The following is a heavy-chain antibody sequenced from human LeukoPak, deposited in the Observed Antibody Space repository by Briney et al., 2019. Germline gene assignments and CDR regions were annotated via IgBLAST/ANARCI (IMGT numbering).Heavy chain of an antibody. CDR1: GFTFSNYW. CDR3: AKGPSRLRYFDWSAGGALDI. J-gene: IGHJ3*02. D-gene: IGHD3-9*01. CDR2: ISGDGSIT. Sequence: PGGSLRLSCAASGFTFSNYWMHWVRQAPGKGLMWVSRISGDGSITGYADSVKGRFTISRDNAKNTLYLQMNSLRAEDTAVYYCAKGPSRLRYFDWSAGGALDIWGQGTMVTVSS. V-gene: IGHV3-74*01.